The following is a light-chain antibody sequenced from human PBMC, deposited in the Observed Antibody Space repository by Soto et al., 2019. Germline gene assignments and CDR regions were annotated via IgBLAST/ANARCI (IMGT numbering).Light chain of an antibody. Sequence: EIVMTQSPATLSVSPGERATLSCRASQSVSSNLAWYQQKPGQAPRLLIYGASTRATGIPARFSGSGSGTEFTLTISSLQSEDFAVYYCQQYNNWHPITFGQGTQLEI. CDR1: QSVSSN. V-gene: IGKV3-15*01. CDR3: QQYNNWHPIT. J-gene: IGKJ5*01. CDR2: GAS.